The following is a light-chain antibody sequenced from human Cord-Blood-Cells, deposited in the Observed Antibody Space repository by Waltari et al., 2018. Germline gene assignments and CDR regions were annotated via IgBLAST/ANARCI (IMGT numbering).Light chain of an antibody. CDR3: QAWDSSTVV. CDR2: QDS. CDR1: KLGDKY. Sequence: SYELTQPPSVSVSPGQTASITCSGDKLGDKYACWYQQKPGQSPVLVIYQDSKRPSGIPERFSCSNSGNTATLTISGTQAMDEADYCCQAWDSSTVVFGGGTKLTVL. J-gene: IGLJ2*01. V-gene: IGLV3-1*01.